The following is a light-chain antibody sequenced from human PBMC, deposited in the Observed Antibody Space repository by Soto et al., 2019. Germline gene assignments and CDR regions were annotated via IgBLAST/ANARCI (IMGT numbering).Light chain of an antibody. V-gene: IGLV1-40*01. J-gene: IGLJ1*01. CDR3: QSYDTSLSAYV. Sequence: QPVLTQPPSVSGAPGQRVTISCIGSYFNIGADYDEHWYQQLPGTAPKLLSYSNTNRPSGVPDRFSGSKSGSSASLAITGLQAEDEADYYCQSYDTSLSAYVFGTGTKLTVL. CDR2: SNT. CDR1: YFNIGADYD.